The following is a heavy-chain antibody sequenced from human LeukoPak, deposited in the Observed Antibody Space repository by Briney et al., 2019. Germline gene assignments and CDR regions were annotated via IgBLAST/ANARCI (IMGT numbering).Heavy chain of an antibody. CDR2: ISINGGST. V-gene: IGHV3-64*01. CDR3: ARSMLRFLEWLPVDY. D-gene: IGHD3-3*01. J-gene: IGHJ4*02. CDR1: GFTFSSYA. Sequence: GASLQISCAASGFTFSSYAMHWVRQGPGKGLEYVSAISINGGSTYYANSVKGRFTISRDNSKNTLYLQMGSLRAEDMAVYYCARSMLRFLEWLPVDYWGQGTLVTVSS.